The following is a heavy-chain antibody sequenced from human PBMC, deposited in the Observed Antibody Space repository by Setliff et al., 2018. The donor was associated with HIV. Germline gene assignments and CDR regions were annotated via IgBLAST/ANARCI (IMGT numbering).Heavy chain of an antibody. D-gene: IGHD5-12*01. V-gene: IGHV1-69*13. CDR2: IIPIFNTA. Sequence: SVKVSCKASGGTFSLYAINWVRQAPGQGLEWMGGIIPIFNTANYAQKFQGRVTITADGSTSTAYMELSSLRFEDTATYYCARDQATGYEKIWFSWIDPWGQGTLVTVS. CDR3: ARDQATGYEKIWFSWIDP. J-gene: IGHJ5*02. CDR1: GGTFSLYA.